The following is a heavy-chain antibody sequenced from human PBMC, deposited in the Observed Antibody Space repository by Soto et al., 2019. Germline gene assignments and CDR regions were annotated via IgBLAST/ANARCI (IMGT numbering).Heavy chain of an antibody. CDR3: AKGRLREEIAFCVGVCHPIVKYYPSGMDV. CDR1: GFTFSSYA. V-gene: IGHV3-23*01. J-gene: IGHJ6*02. D-gene: IGHD2-21*02. Sequence: GGSLRLSCAASGFTFSSYAMSWVRQAPGKGLEWVSAISGSGGSTYYADSVKGRFTVSRDNSKSTLYLQMNSLRAEDTAVYYCAKGRLREEIAFCVGVCHPIVKYYPSGMDVRGQGPTVTVSS. CDR2: ISGSGGST.